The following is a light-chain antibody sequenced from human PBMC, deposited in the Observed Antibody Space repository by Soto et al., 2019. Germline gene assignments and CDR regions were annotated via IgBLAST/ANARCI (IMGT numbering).Light chain of an antibody. CDR3: QQYSAYPFT. Sequence: IQMTQSPSSLSASVGDRVTITCRPSQDIANYLAWFQQKSGKAPKYLIYTASNLHAGVPSRFSGSKSGTDFTLTITGLQPEDFATYYCQQYSAYPFTFGPGTTVDIK. CDR1: QDIANY. J-gene: IGKJ3*01. V-gene: IGKV1-16*01. CDR2: TAS.